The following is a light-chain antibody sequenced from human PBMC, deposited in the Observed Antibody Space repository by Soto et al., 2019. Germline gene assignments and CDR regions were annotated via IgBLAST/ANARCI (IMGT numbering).Light chain of an antibody. CDR1: QSISSW. V-gene: IGKV1-5*01. CDR2: DAS. Sequence: DIQMTQSPSTLSASVGDRVTITCRASQSISSWLAWYQQKPGKAPKLLIYDASSLESGVPSRFSGSGSGTEFTLTISSLQPDDFATYYCQQYNSYWTFGQGTTVEIQ. J-gene: IGKJ1*01. CDR3: QQYNSYWT.